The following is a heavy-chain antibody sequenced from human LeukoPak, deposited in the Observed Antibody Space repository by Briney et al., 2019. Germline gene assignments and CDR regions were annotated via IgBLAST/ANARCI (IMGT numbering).Heavy chain of an antibody. CDR3: ARGGGGSGWYFPGLGYYYYGMDV. D-gene: IGHD6-19*01. V-gene: IGHV1-69*13. Sequence: SVKVSCKASGGTFSSYAISWVRQAPGQGLEWMGGIIPIFGTANYAQKFQGRVTITADESTSTAYMELSSLRSEDTAVYYCARGGGGSGWYFPGLGYYYYGMDVWGQGTTVTVSS. CDR1: GGTFSSYA. CDR2: IIPIFGTA. J-gene: IGHJ6*02.